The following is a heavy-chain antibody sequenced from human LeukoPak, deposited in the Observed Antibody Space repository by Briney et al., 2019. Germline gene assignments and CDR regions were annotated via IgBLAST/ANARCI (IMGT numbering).Heavy chain of an antibody. CDR3: ARHYGQYCTKTNCPFGP. J-gene: IGHJ5*02. CDR2: IYYSGST. D-gene: IGHD2-8*01. Sequence: PSETLSLTCTVSGGSISSSSYYWGWIRQPPGKGLEWIGSIYYSGSTYYNPSLKSRVTISVDTSKNQFSLKLSSVTAADTAMYYCARHYGQYCTKTNCPFGPWGQGTLVTVSS. V-gene: IGHV4-39*01. CDR1: GGSISSSSYY.